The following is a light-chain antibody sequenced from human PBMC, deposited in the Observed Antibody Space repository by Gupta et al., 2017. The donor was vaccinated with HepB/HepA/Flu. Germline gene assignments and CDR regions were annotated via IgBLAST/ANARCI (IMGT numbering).Light chain of an antibody. J-gene: IGKJ1*01. V-gene: IGKV3-20*01. CDR2: GAS. CDR1: QSVFSNY. Sequence: EVVLTQSPGTLSLSPGERATLSCRASQSVFSNYLAWYQQKPGKAPRLLIYGASTMATGIPDRFSGSGSGTAFTLTISRLEPEDFAVYYCQHSSTFGQGTKVDIK. CDR3: QHSST.